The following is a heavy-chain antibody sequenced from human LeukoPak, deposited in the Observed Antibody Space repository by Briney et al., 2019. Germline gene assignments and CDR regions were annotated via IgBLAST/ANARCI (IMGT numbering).Heavy chain of an antibody. CDR2: INPNSGGT. J-gene: IGHJ4*02. CDR1: GYTFTGYY. V-gene: IGHV1-2*02. CDR3: ATGIAVAGTSEFDY. Sequence: ASVKVSCKASGYTFTGYYMHWVRQAPGQGLEWMGWINPNSGGTNYAQKFQGRVTMTRDTSISTAYMELSSLRSEDTAVYYCATGIAVAGTSEFDYWGQGTLVTVSS. D-gene: IGHD6-19*01.